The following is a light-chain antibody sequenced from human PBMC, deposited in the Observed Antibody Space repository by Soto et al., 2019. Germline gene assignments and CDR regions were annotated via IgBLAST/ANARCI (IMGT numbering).Light chain of an antibody. CDR1: QSISSY. CDR2: AAA. Sequence: DIQMTQSPSSLSASVGDRVTITFRASQSISSYLNWYRQKPGKAPKLLIYAAASLQSGVPSRFSGSGSGTDFTLTISSLQPEDFATYYCQQSYSTPHFGPGTKVDIK. V-gene: IGKV1-39*01. J-gene: IGKJ3*01. CDR3: QQSYSTPH.